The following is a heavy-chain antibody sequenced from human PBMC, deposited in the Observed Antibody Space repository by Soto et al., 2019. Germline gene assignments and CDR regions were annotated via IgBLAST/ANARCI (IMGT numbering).Heavy chain of an antibody. J-gene: IGHJ5*02. CDR3: ARGQSAVDVFFPSPVSSVP. D-gene: IGHD3-10*02. CDR1: EGSLTEYH. Sequence: SETLSLTCVGYEGSLTEYHWSWVRQTPGKGLEWIGEVSHHGTSHYNPSLGSRVIMSFDTSKDQFSLTLQSVTAADTGIYYCARGQSAVDVFFPSPVSSVPWGPGTPVPVSS. CDR2: VSHHGTS. V-gene: IGHV4-34*01.